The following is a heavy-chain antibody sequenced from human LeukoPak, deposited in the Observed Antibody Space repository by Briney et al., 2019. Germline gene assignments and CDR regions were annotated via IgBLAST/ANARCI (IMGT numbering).Heavy chain of an antibody. CDR2: IYYSGNT. V-gene: IGHV4-59*12. D-gene: IGHD6-13*01. J-gene: IGHJ3*02. CDR3: ARDSGSSSWYRDAFHI. CDR1: GGSISSNY. Sequence: SETLSLTCTVSGGSISSNYWSWIRQPPGKGLEWIGYIYYSGNTDYSPSLKSRVTISVDTSKNQFSLKLSSVTAADTAVYYCARDSGSSSWYRDAFHIWGQGTMVTVSS.